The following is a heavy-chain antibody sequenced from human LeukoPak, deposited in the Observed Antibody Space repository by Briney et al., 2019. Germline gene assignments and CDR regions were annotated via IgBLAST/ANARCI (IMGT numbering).Heavy chain of an antibody. D-gene: IGHD3-22*01. CDR3: ARGIRGYYYYYMDV. V-gene: IGHV1-69*05. CDR1: GGTFSSYP. CDR2: IIPIFGTA. Sequence: SVKVSCKASGGTFSSYPISWVRRAPRQGLEWMGGIIPIFGTANYAQKFQGRVTITTDESTSTAYMELNSLRSEDTAVYYCARGIRGYYYYYMDVWGKGTTVTVSS. J-gene: IGHJ6*03.